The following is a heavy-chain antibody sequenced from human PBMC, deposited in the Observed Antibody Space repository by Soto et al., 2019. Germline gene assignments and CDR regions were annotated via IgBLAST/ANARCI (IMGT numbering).Heavy chain of an antibody. CDR2: IYHSGAT. J-gene: IGHJ5*02. D-gene: IGHD3-3*02. V-gene: IGHV4-59*01. CDR1: GGSITGYY. Sequence: ASETLSLTCTVSGGSITGYYWSWIRQPPGKGLEFIGYIYHSGATEYTPSLKSRVTISVDKSENQFSLQMRSVSAADTAMYFCARHSLALRKNNWFDPWGQGIMVTVSS. CDR3: ARHSLALRKNNWFDP.